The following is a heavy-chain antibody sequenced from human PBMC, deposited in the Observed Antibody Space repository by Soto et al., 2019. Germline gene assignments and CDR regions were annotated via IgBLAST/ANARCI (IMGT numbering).Heavy chain of an antibody. CDR1: GFTFSSYA. CDR2: ISGSGGST. Sequence: GGSLRLSCAASGFTFSSYAMSWVRQAPGKGLEWVSAISGSGGSTYYADSVKGRFTISRDNSKNTLYLQMNSLRAEDTAVYYCAKDPGIAAARGDWFDPWGQGTLVTVSS. J-gene: IGHJ5*02. V-gene: IGHV3-23*01. D-gene: IGHD6-13*01. CDR3: AKDPGIAAARGDWFDP.